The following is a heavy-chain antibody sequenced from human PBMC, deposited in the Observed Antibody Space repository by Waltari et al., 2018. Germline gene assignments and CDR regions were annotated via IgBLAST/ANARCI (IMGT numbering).Heavy chain of an antibody. CDR3: ARGGSLLDPPGAYYFYGMDV. CDR1: GYRFTSYW. D-gene: IGHD3-16*01. Sequence: EVQLVQSGAEVKKPGESLKISCKGSGYRFTSYWIGWVRQMPGKGLEWMGIIYPGDFDTRYSPSFQGQVTISADKSISTAYLQWSSLKASDTAMYYCARGGSLLDPPGAYYFYGMDVWGQGTTVTVSS. CDR2: IYPGDFDT. V-gene: IGHV5-51*03. J-gene: IGHJ6*02.